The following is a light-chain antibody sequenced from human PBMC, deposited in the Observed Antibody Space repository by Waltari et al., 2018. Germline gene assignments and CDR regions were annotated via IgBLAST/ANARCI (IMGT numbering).Light chain of an antibody. CDR2: GNT. J-gene: IGLJ1*01. V-gene: IGLV1-40*01. CDR1: TSNIGAGYD. Sequence: QSVLTQPPSVSGAPGQRVTISCTGSTSNIGAGYDVHWYQQLPGTAPKLLIFGNTNRPSGVPDRFSVSKSGTSPSLAITGLQVEDEADYYCQSYDNSLSGYVFGSGTKVTVL. CDR3: QSYDNSLSGYV.